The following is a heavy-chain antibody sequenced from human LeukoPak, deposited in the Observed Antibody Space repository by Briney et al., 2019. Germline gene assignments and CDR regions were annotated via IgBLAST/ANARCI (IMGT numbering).Heavy chain of an antibody. CDR2: ISWNSGVI. Sequence: GGSLRLSCAASGFTFDDHAMHWVRQAPGKGLEWVSGISWNSGVIGYADSVRGRFTISRDNAKNSLYLQMNSLRAEDTAVYYCATYSSLNRREFQYWGQGTLLTVSS. J-gene: IGHJ1*01. CDR1: GFTFDDHA. D-gene: IGHD3-22*01. CDR3: ATYSSLNRREFQY. V-gene: IGHV3-9*01.